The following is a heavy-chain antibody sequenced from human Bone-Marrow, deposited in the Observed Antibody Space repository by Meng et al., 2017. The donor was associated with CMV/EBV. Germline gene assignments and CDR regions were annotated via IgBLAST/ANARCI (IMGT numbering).Heavy chain of an antibody. D-gene: IGHD3/OR15-3a*01. V-gene: IGHV3-23*03. CDR3: AKRHRQGAFGPPDDY. Sequence: GGSLRLSCAASGFTVSSNYMSWVRQAPGKGLEWVSVTYSGDSGTYYADSVKGRFTISRDNSKNTLYLQMNSLRAEDTAVYYCAKRHRQGAFGPPDDYWGQGTLVTVSS. J-gene: IGHJ4*02. CDR1: GFTVSSNY. CDR2: TYSGDSGT.